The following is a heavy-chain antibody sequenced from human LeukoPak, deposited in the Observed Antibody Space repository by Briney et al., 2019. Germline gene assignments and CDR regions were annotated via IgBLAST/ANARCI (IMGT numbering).Heavy chain of an antibody. CDR1: GGSISSYY. Sequence: SETLSLTCTVSGGSISSYYWSWIRQPPGKGLEWIGEINHSGSTNYNPSLKSRVTISVDTSKNQFSLKLSSVTAADTAVYYCARGRPVRRWGQGTLVTVSS. CDR2: INHSGST. V-gene: IGHV4-34*01. J-gene: IGHJ4*02. CDR3: ARGRPVRR. D-gene: IGHD5-24*01.